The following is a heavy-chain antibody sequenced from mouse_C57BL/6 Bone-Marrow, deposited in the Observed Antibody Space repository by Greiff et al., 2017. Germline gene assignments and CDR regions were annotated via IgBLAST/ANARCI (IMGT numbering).Heavy chain of an antibody. V-gene: IGHV1-54*01. J-gene: IGHJ2*01. CDR2: INPGSGGT. Sequence: QVQLKESGAELVRPGTSVKVSCKASGYAFTNYLIAWVKQRPGQGLEWIGVINPGSGGTNYNEKFKGQATLTADKSSSTAYMQLSSLTSEDSAVYFCARTDAGYYFDDWGQGTTLTVSS. CDR3: ARTDAGYYFDD. CDR1: GYAFTNYL.